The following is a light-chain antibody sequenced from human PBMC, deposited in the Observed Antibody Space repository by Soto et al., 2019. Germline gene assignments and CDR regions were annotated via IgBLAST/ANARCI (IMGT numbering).Light chain of an antibody. V-gene: IGKV1-33*01. J-gene: IGKJ4*01. CDR1: QDISNY. Sequence: DIQMTQSPSSLSASVGDRVTITCQASQDISNYLNWYQQKPGKAPKILIYDVSVLEAGVPSRFSGGGSGTHFTLTISSLQAEDAATSYCHQVDNRPLTFGVGTKVEIK. CDR3: HQVDNRPLT. CDR2: DVS.